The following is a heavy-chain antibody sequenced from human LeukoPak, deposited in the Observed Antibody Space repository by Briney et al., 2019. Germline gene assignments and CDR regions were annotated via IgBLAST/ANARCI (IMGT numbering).Heavy chain of an antibody. CDR3: ARDPGYCSSTSCYISPHFDY. J-gene: IGHJ4*02. Sequence: GGSLRLSCAASGFTFSSYSMNWVRQAPGKGLEWVSSISSSSSYIYYADSVKGRFTISRDNAKNSLYLQMNSLRAEDTAVYYCARDPGYCSSTSCYISPHFDYWGQGTLVTVSS. CDR1: GFTFSSYS. D-gene: IGHD2-2*02. CDR2: ISSSSSYI. V-gene: IGHV3-21*01.